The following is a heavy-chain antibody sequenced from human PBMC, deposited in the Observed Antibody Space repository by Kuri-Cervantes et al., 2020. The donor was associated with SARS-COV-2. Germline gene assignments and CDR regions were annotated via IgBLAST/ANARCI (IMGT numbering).Heavy chain of an antibody. D-gene: IGHD4-23*01. CDR2: IYTGGST. CDR3: ARGRGVVTPYYGMDV. V-gene: IGHV4-61*02. Sequence: LSCTVSGASITSGSKYGSWIRQPAGKGLEWIGCIYTGGSTLYNPTLKSRVTISIDTSKNQFSLKLSSVTAADTAVYYCARGRGVVTPYYGMDVWGQGTTVTVSS. J-gene: IGHJ6*02. CDR1: GASITSGSKY.